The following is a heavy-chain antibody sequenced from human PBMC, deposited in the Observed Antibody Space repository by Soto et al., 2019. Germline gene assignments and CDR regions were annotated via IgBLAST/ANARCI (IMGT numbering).Heavy chain of an antibody. CDR2: ISYDGSNK. Sequence: QVQLVESGGGVVQPGRSLRLSCAASGFTFSSYGMHWVRQAPGKGLEWVAVISYDGSNKYYADSVKGRFTITRDNSKNTLYLPRNSLRAEDTAVYYCAKALEFWSGHYRDDYWGQGTLVTVCS. CDR1: GFTFSSYG. CDR3: AKALEFWSGHYRDDY. J-gene: IGHJ4*02. V-gene: IGHV3-30*18. D-gene: IGHD3-3*01.